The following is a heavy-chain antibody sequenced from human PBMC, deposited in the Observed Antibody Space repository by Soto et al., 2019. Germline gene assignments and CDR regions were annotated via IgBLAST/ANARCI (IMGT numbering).Heavy chain of an antibody. D-gene: IGHD3-3*01. V-gene: IGHV2-5*01. J-gene: IGHJ3*01. CDR1: GFSLSTSGEG. Sequence: QITLKESGPTLVKPTQTLTLTCTFSGFSLSTSGEGVGWIRQPPGKPLEWLALIYWNDDKHYSPSLNSRLTIAKDTSKTQVVLTMTNIDPVDTATYYCAHRSFANDAFDVSCQGTIVTVS. CDR2: IYWNDDK. CDR3: AHRSFANDAFDV.